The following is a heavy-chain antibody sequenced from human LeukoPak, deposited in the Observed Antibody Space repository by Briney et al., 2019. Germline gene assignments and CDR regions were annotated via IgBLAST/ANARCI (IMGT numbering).Heavy chain of an antibody. CDR3: ARGGIQVSGIDEFDY. CDR2: IRGSGGGT. D-gene: IGHD6-19*01. Sequence: GGSLRLSCAASGFILSNYALMWLRQSPGKGLEWVSAIRGSGGGTFYADSVRGRFTISRENAESSLYLQMNSLRAEDTAVYYCARGGIQVSGIDEFDYWGQGTLVTVSS. V-gene: IGHV3-23*01. CDR1: GFILSNYA. J-gene: IGHJ4*02.